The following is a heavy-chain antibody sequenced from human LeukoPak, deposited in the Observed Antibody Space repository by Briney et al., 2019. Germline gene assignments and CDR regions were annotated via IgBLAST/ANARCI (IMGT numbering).Heavy chain of an antibody. V-gene: IGHV4-31*03. J-gene: IGHJ3*02. CDR3: ARDARDSSGYPDAFDI. CDR1: GGSISSGGYY. D-gene: IGHD3-22*01. Sequence: SETLSLTCTVSGGSISSGGYYWSWIRQHPGKGLEWIGYIYYSGSTYYNPSLKSRVTISVDTSKNQFSLKLSSVTAADTAVYYCARDARDSSGYPDAFDIWGQGTMVTVSS. CDR2: IYYSGST.